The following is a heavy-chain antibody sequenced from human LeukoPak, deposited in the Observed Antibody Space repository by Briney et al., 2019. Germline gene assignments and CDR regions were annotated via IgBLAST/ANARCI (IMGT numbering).Heavy chain of an antibody. CDR2: IYYSGST. J-gene: IGHJ4*02. V-gene: IGHV4-59*01. D-gene: IGHD6-13*01. Sequence: PSETLSLTCTVSGGSISSYYWSWIRQPPGKGLEWIGYIYYSGSTNYNPSLKSRVTISVDTSKNQFSLKLSSVTAADTAVYYCARGRAAGLFDYWGQGTLVTVSS. CDR3: ARGRAAGLFDY. CDR1: GGSISSYY.